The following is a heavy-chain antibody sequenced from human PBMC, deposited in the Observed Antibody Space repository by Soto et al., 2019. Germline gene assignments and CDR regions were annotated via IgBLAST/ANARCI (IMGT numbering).Heavy chain of an antibody. CDR3: ARGVSAGVDY. CDR2: MEPSTGTT. Sequence: ASVKVSCKASGYSFTSLDINWVRQTAGQGLEWMGWMEPSTGTTGYAQKFQGRVTMTRDTSINTAYMELTTLTSDDTAFYYCARGVSAGVDYWGQGTLVPVPS. J-gene: IGHJ4*02. CDR1: GYSFTSLD. V-gene: IGHV1-8*01. D-gene: IGHD1-26*01.